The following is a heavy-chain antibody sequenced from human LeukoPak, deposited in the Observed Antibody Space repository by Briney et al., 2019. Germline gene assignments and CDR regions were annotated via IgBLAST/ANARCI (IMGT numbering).Heavy chain of an antibody. CDR3: ARQTMLVGYANGLGFNY. D-gene: IGHD2-2*01. V-gene: IGHV4-59*01. CDR2: IYGSGST. Sequence: SETLSLTCNVTGASISSWYWSWIRQPPGKGLEWIGDIYGSGSTNYNPSLRSRVSMSADTSKNQISLNLKFVTAADTAVYYCARQTMLVGYANGLGFNYWGEGTLVTVSS. CDR1: GASISSWY. J-gene: IGHJ4*02.